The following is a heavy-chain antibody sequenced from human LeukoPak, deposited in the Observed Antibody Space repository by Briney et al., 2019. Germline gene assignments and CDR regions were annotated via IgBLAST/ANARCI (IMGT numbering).Heavy chain of an antibody. V-gene: IGHV1-46*01. CDR2: INPSGGST. D-gene: IGHD3-3*01. Sequence: ASVKVSCKASGYTFTSYGISWVRQAPGQGLEWMGIINPSGGSTSYAQKFQGRVTMTRDMSTSTVYMELSSLRSEDTAVYYCARSPRGYDFWSTDSFDIWGQGTMVTVSS. J-gene: IGHJ3*02. CDR3: ARSPRGYDFWSTDSFDI. CDR1: GYTFTSYG.